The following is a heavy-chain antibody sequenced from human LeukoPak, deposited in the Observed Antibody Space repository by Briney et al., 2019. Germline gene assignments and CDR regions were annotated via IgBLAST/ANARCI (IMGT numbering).Heavy chain of an antibody. D-gene: IGHD3-3*01. CDR2: IYYGGYT. CDR3: QSRFLEWLLDY. Sequence: SETLSLTCTVSGGSISSNNYYWGWIRQPPGTGLEWTGSIYYGGYTYYNPSLKSRVTISVDTSKNQFSLKLSSVTAADTAIYYCQSRFLEWLLDYWGQGTLVTVSS. CDR1: GGSISSNNYY. V-gene: IGHV4-39*01. J-gene: IGHJ4*02.